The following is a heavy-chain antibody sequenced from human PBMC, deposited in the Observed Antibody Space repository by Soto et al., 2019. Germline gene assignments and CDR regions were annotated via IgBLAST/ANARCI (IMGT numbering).Heavy chain of an antibody. J-gene: IGHJ6*03. CDR1: GYSFSTYA. CDR3: AIKPVMHPRPPELSMDV. Sequence: QVHLVQSGAEVKKPGASVKVSCKASGYSFSTYAMNWVRQAPGQGLEWMGWIHGDNGNTKYSQKFQGRVTVTGDKAARTFTSYIELSSLRPEDTGVYYCAIKPVMHPRPPELSMDVWGEGNTVTVSS. CDR2: IHGDNGNT. V-gene: IGHV1-3*01. D-gene: IGHD3-10*01.